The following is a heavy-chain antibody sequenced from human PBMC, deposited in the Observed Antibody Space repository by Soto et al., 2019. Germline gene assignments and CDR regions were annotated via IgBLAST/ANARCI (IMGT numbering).Heavy chain of an antibody. D-gene: IGHD6-13*01. V-gene: IGHV4-30-2*01. J-gene: IGHJ3*02. CDR3: ARSYSSSWPNAFYI. Sequence: QLQLQESGSGLVKPSQTLSLTCTVSGDSISSGDYSWGWIRQPPGKGLEWIGYIYHSGSTYYNPSLKSRVTISVDKSKNQFSLTLSSVTAADTAVYYCARSYSSSWPNAFYIWGQGTMVTVSS. CDR1: GDSISSGDYS. CDR2: IYHSGST.